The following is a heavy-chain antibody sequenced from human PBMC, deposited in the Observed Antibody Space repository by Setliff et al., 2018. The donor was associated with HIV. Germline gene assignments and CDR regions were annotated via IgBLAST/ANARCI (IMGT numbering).Heavy chain of an antibody. Sequence: PGGSLRLSCAASGFFFKNAWMTWVRQAPGKGLEWIGHIKSQTDGGTAEYAAPMKDRFSLSRDDSKNTLFLEISSLRTEDTAVYYCTTAGHGTLDSDHWGQGTLVTVSS. V-gene: IGHV3-15*01. CDR2: IKSQTDGGTA. CDR3: TTAGHGTLDSDH. CDR1: GFFFKNAW. J-gene: IGHJ4*02. D-gene: IGHD1-1*01.